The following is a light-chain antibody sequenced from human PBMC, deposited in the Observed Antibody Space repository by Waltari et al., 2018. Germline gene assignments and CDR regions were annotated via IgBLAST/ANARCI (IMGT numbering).Light chain of an antibody. CDR1: SIDVGGYNY. CDR2: DVN. J-gene: IGLJ1*01. CDR3: CSYAGSYTYV. V-gene: IGLV2-11*01. Sequence: QSALTPPRPLSGSPGQSVTTSCTGTSIDVGGYNYLSWHQQNPGKAPKLMIYDVNKRPSGVPDRFSGSKSGNTASLTISGLQAEDEADYYCCSYAGSYTYVFGTGTEVTVL.